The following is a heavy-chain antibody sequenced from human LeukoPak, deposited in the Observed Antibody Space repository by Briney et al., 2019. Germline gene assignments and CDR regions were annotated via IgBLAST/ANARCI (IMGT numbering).Heavy chain of an antibody. CDR1: GGSISSYY. V-gene: IGHV4-59*12. D-gene: IGHD4-17*01. Sequence: SETLSLTCTVSGGSISSYYWSWIRQPPGKGLEWIGYIYYSGSTNYNPSLKSRVTISVDTSENQFSLKLSSVTAADTAVYYCARGPTTVTRAFDYWGQGTLVTVSS. CDR3: ARGPTTVTRAFDY. CDR2: IYYSGST. J-gene: IGHJ4*02.